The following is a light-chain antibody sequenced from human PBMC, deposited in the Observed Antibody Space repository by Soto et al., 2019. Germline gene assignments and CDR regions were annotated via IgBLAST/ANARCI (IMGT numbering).Light chain of an antibody. CDR1: SRDIGAYNL. CDR2: EVR. Sequence: QSALTQPASVSGSPGQSITISCSGTSRDIGAYNLVSWYQQPPGKAPKLLIYEVRNRPSGISYRFSGSKSGTTASLTISSLLPEDEADYYSSAYTSRSTLVFGGGTKLTVL. CDR3: SAYTSRSTLV. J-gene: IGLJ2*01. V-gene: IGLV2-14*01.